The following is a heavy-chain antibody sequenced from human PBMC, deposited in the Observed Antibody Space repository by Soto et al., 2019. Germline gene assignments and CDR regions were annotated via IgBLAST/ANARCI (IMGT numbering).Heavy chain of an antibody. V-gene: IGHV1-18*01. J-gene: IGHJ4*02. CDR1: GYTFTSYG. CDR3: ARDYYYDILTGYYSPPLY. D-gene: IGHD3-9*01. Sequence: QVQLVQSGAEVKKPGASVKVSCKASGYTFTSYGISWVRQAPGQGLEWMGWISAYNGNTNYAQKLQGRVTMTTGTSTSTAYMELRSLRSDDTAVYYCARDYYYDILTGYYSPPLYWGQGTLVTVSS. CDR2: ISAYNGNT.